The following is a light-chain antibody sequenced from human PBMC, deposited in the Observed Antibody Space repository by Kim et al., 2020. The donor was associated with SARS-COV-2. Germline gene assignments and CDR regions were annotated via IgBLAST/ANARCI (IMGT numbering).Light chain of an antibody. V-gene: IGLV6-57*03. CDR2: EDN. Sequence: GKTVTITCTRSSGSIASNDVQWYQQRPGSAPTTVIYEDNQSPSGVPDRFSGSIDSSSNSASLTISGLKTEDEADYYCQSYDSSNVVFGGGTQLTVL. CDR3: QSYDSSNVV. CDR1: SGSIASND. J-gene: IGLJ2*01.